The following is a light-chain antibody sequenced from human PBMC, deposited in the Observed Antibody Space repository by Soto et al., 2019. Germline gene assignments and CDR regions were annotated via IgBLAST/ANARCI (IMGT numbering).Light chain of an antibody. CDR1: QSVSSN. Sequence: EIVMTQSPATLSVSPGERATLSCRASQSVSSNLAWYQQTPGQAPRLLIYGASTRATGIPARFSGSGSGTEFTLTISSLQSEDFAIYYCQQYNNWPLWTFGQGTKVELK. CDR3: QQYNNWPLWT. CDR2: GAS. V-gene: IGKV3-15*01. J-gene: IGKJ1*01.